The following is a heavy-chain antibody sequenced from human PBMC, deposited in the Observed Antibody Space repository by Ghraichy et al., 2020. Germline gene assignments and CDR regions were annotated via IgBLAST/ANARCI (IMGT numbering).Heavy chain of an antibody. V-gene: IGHV3-23*01. CDR3: AIIPGIAVAGLDY. Sequence: GGSLRLSCAASGFTFSSYAMSWVRQAPGKGLEWVSAISGSGGSTYYADSVKGRFTISRDNSKNTLYLQMNSLRAEDTAVYYCAIIPGIAVAGLDYWGQGTLVTVSS. D-gene: IGHD6-19*01. J-gene: IGHJ4*02. CDR1: GFTFSSYA. CDR2: ISGSGGST.